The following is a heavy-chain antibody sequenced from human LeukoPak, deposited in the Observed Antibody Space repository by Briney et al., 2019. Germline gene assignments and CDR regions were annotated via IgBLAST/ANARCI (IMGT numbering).Heavy chain of an antibody. CDR1: GFTFSSYS. V-gene: IGHV3-23*01. Sequence: GGSLRLSCAASGFTFSSYSMNWVRQAPGKGLEWVSAISGSGGSTYYADSVKGRFTISRDNSKNTLYLQMNSLRAEDTAVYYCAKVVPAVYYYYYGMDVWGQGTTVTVSS. D-gene: IGHD2-2*01. J-gene: IGHJ6*02. CDR2: ISGSGGST. CDR3: AKVVPAVYYYYYGMDV.